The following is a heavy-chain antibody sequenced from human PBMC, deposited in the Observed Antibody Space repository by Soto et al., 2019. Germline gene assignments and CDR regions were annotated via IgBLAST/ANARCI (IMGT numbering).Heavy chain of an antibody. V-gene: IGHV3-23*01. J-gene: IGHJ4*02. CDR1: GYTFSKYG. D-gene: IGHD1-1*01. CDR3: AKAYWNPRYLDN. CDR2: VSDNVRRT. Sequence: EVQLLESGGGSVQPGRSLGLPCAASGYTFSKYGMSWVRQAPGKVLEWVSAVSDNVRRTRYADSVKGRFPISRDNPQNTLYLQLLSLRAYVTAIHYCAKAYWNPRYLDNWGQRTLVTVSS.